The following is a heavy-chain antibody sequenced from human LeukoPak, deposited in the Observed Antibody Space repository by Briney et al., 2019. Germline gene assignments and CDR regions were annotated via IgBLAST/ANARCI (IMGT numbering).Heavy chain of an antibody. CDR1: GGSISSYY. D-gene: IGHD3-9*01. CDR3: ARVGYFDWLFFDY. J-gene: IGHJ4*02. V-gene: IGHV4-59*01. Sequence: SETLSLTCTASGGSISSYYWSWIRQPPGKGLEWIGYIYYSGSTNYNPSLKSRVTISVDTSKNRFSLKLSSVTAADTAVYYCARVGYFDWLFFDYWGQGTLVTVSS. CDR2: IYYSGST.